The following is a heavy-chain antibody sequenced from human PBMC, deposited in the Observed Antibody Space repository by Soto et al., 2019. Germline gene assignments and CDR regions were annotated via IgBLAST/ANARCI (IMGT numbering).Heavy chain of an antibody. J-gene: IGHJ4*02. V-gene: IGHV1-3*01. CDR3: ARIGTTVTSLGYFDY. Sequence: ASVKVSCKASGYTFTSYAMHWVRQAPGQRLEWMGWINAGNGNTKYSQKFQGRVTITRDTSASTAYMELSSLRSEDTAVYYCARIGTTVTSLGYFDYWGQGTLVTVSS. D-gene: IGHD4-17*01. CDR2: INAGNGNT. CDR1: GYTFTSYA.